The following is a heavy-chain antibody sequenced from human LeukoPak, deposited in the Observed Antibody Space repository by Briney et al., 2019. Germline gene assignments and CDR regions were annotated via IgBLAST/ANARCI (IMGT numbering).Heavy chain of an antibody. D-gene: IGHD2-15*01. CDR2: IYTSGST. J-gene: IGHJ4*02. Sequence: PSQTLSLTCTVSGGSISSGTFYWSWIRQPAGKGLEYIGRIYTSGSTNYNPSLKNRVTISVDTSKNQFSLKLNSVTAADAAVYYRASGRTYCTGDSCSDFDYWGQGTLVTVSS. V-gene: IGHV4-61*02. CDR3: ASGRTYCTGDSCSDFDY. CDR1: GGSISSGTFY.